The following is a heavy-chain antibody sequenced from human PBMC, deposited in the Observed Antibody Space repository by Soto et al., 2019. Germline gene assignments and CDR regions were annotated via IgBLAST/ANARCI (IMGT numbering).Heavy chain of an antibody. CDR2: IKQDGSEK. Sequence: LRLSCAAAGFTFSSYWMSWVRQAPGKGLEWVANIKQDGSEKYYVDSVKGRFTISRDNAKNSLYLQMNSLRAEDTAVYYCARDRSSGWTPHYYYYYGMDVWGQGTTVTVSS. CDR3: ARDRSSGWTPHYYYYYGMDV. D-gene: IGHD6-19*01. J-gene: IGHJ6*02. CDR1: GFTFSSYW. V-gene: IGHV3-7*01.